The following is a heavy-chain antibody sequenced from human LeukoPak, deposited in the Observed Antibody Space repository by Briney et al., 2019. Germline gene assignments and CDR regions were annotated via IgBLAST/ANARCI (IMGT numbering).Heavy chain of an antibody. CDR1: GYTFSSFG. Sequence: VKVSCKASGYTFSSFGISWVRQAPGQGLEWMGWISAYNGNTKFAQKFQGRVTMTTDTFTSTAYMELRSLRSDDTAVYYCARSPYSSSWFDYWGQGTLVTVSS. CDR3: ARSPYSSSWFDY. D-gene: IGHD6-13*01. V-gene: IGHV1-18*01. J-gene: IGHJ4*02. CDR2: ISAYNGNT.